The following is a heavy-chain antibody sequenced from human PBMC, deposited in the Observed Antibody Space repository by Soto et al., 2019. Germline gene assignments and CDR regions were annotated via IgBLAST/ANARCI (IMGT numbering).Heavy chain of an antibody. CDR3: ATSPGYYDSSPFDY. Sequence: EVQLVELGADLVKPGGSLRLSCAASDFAFSNAWMNWVRQAPGMGLEWVGLIKSKTDGGTPDYAEPVKGRFTISRDDSKNTVFLQMSSLQTYDTAVYYCATSPGYYDSSPFDYWGPGTLVTVSS. CDR2: IKSKTDGGTP. CDR1: DFAFSNAW. D-gene: IGHD3-22*01. J-gene: IGHJ4*02. V-gene: IGHV3-15*07.